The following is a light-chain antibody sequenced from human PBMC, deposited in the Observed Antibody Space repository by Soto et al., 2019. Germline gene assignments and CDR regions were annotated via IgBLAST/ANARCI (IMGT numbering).Light chain of an antibody. CDR3: QQRHMWPIT. Sequence: IVVTQSPSTLSVSPGERATLSCRASQSVSSTVGWYQQKPGQAPRLLIYDAYNRATGIPPRFSGSGSGTDFTLTISSREPADSAGYYCQQRHMWPITFGQGTRLAIK. CDR1: QSVSST. V-gene: IGKV3-11*01. J-gene: IGKJ5*01. CDR2: DAY.